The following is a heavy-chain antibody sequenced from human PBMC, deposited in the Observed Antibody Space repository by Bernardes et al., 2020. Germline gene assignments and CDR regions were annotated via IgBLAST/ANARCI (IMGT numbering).Heavy chain of an antibody. V-gene: IGHV3-21*01. CDR2: ISSSSSYI. Sequence: GGSLRLSCAASGFTFSSYSMNWVRQAPGKGLEWVSSISSSSSYIYYADSVKGRFTISRDNAKNSLYLQMNSLRAEDTAVYYCARDRYYDSSGYDYYYYYGMDVWGQGTTVTVSS. CDR1: GFTFSSYS. CDR3: ARDRYYDSSGYDYYYYYGMDV. J-gene: IGHJ6*02. D-gene: IGHD3-22*01.